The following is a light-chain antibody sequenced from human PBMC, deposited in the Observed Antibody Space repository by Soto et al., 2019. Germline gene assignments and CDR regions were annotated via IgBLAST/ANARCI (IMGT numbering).Light chain of an antibody. CDR1: SSDVGGYNF. CDR3: SSYAGSNIVV. J-gene: IGLJ2*01. V-gene: IGLV2-8*01. Sequence: QSALTQPPSASGSPGQSVTISCTGTSSDVGGYNFVSRYQQHPGKAPKLMIYEVSERPSGVPDRFSGSKSGNTASLTVSGLQAEDEADYYCSSYAGSNIVVFGGGTKLTVL. CDR2: EVS.